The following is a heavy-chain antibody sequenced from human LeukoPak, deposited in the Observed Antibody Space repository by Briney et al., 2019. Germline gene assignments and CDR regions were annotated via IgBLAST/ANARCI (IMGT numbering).Heavy chain of an antibody. CDR2: IHHTGST. CDR1: GESISSRY. V-gene: IGHV4-59*11. J-gene: IGHJ4*02. Sequence: SETLSLTCNVSGESISSRYWSWIRQPPGKGLEWIGYIHHTGSTNCNPSLKSRVTLSIDTSTNQYSLKLSSVTAVDTAVYYCARDRGWLQFESWGQGTLVTVSS. D-gene: IGHD5-24*01. CDR3: ARDRGWLQFES.